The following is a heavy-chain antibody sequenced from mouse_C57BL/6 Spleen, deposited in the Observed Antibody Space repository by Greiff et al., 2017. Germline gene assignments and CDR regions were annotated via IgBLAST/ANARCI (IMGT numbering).Heavy chain of an antibody. CDR2: IYPSDSET. D-gene: IGHD1-1*01. V-gene: IGHV1-61*01. CDR1: GYTFTSYW. Sequence: LQQPGAELVRPGSSVKLSCKASGYTFTSYWMDWVKQRPGQGLEWIGNIYPSDSETHYNQKFKDKATLTVDKSSSTAYMQLSSLTSEDSAVYYCAREAYGSSYYAMDYWGQGTSVTVSS. J-gene: IGHJ4*01. CDR3: AREAYGSSYYAMDY.